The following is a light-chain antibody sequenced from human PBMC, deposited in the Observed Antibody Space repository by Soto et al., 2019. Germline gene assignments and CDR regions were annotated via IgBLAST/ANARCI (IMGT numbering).Light chain of an antibody. CDR2: DVS. Sequence: QSALTQPASLSGSPGQAITISCTGTTSDIGRFNYVSWYQHHPDKAPKLMIYDVSNRPSGLSNRFSGSKSGNTASLMISGLQAEDEADYYCASYTTSHTVVFGGGTQLTVL. J-gene: IGLJ2*01. CDR1: TSDIGRFNY. CDR3: ASYTTSHTVV. V-gene: IGLV2-14*03.